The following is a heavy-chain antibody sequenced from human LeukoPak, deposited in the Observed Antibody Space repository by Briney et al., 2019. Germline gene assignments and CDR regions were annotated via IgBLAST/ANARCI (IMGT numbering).Heavy chain of an antibody. CDR2: INPSGGST. J-gene: IGHJ4*02. V-gene: IGHV1-46*01. Sequence: GASVKVSCKASGYTFTSYYMHWVRQAPGQGLEWMGIINPSGGSTSYAQKFQGRVTMTRDMSTSTVYMELSSLRSEDPAVYYCARESGIAVAGGGFFDYWGQGTLVTVSS. CDR3: ARESGIAVAGGGFFDY. D-gene: IGHD6-19*01. CDR1: GYTFTSYY.